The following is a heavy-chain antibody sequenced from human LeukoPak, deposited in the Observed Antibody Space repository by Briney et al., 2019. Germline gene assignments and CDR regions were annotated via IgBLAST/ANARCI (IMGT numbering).Heavy chain of an antibody. J-gene: IGHJ4*02. D-gene: IGHD6-13*01. V-gene: IGHV4-59*01. CDR1: GGSISSYY. CDR3: ARAPAAGGLFDY. CDR2: IYYSGST. Sequence: SETLSLTCTVSGGSISSYYWSWIRQPPGKGLEWIGYIYYSGSTNYNPSLKSRVTISVDTSKNQFSLKLSSVTAADTAVYYCARAPAAGGLFDYWGQGTPVTVSS.